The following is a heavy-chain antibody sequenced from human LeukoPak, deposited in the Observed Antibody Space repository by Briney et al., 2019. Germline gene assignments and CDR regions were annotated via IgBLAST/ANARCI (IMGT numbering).Heavy chain of an antibody. J-gene: IGHJ4*02. Sequence: ASVKVSCKASGYTFTGYYMHWVRQAPGQGLEWMGWINPNSGGTNYAQKFQGRVTMTRDTSISTAYMELSRLRSDGTAVYYCARALSGRDGYNYWFTFDYWGQGTLVTVSS. CDR1: GYTFTGYY. CDR2: INPNSGGT. D-gene: IGHD5-24*01. V-gene: IGHV1-2*02. CDR3: ARALSGRDGYNYWFTFDY.